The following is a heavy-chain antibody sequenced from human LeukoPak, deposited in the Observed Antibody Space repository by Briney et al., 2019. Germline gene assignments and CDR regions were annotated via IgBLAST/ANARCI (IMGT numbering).Heavy chain of an antibody. D-gene: IGHD5-12*01. CDR3: ASGSSGYDP. Sequence: SETLSLTCTVSGGSISNYYWSWIRQPAGKGLEWIGRIYSSGTTIYNPSLKSRVTMSVDTAKNQFSLKLSSVTAADTAVYFCASGSSGYDPWGQGTLVTVSS. CDR1: GGSISNYY. CDR2: IYSSGTT. J-gene: IGHJ5*02. V-gene: IGHV4-4*07.